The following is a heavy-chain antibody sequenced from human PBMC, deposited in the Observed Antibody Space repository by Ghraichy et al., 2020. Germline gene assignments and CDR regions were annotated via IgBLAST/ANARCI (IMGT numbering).Heavy chain of an antibody. CDR3: ARSGSWYFDL. V-gene: IGHV4-59*01. CDR1: GGSISGYY. D-gene: IGHD1-26*01. Sequence: ETLSLTCTVSGGSISGYYWSWIRQPPGKGLEWLEYIYYSGSTNYNPSLKSRVTISVDTSKNQFSLKLSSVTAADTAVYYCARSGSWYFDLWGRGTLVSVSS. CDR2: IYYSGST. J-gene: IGHJ2*01.